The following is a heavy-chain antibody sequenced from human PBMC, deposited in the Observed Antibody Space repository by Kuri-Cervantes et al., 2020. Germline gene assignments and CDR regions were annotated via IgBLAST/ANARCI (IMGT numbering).Heavy chain of an antibody. D-gene: IGHD2-2*01. CDR2: IYHSGST. Sequence: SETLSLTCAVSGGSISSGGYSWSWIRQPPGKGLEWIGYIYHSGSTYYNPSLKSRVTISVDTSKNQFSLKLSSVTAADTAVYYFARGGPDIVVVPAAITVWGQGTTVTVSS. CDR3: ARGGPDIVVVPAAITV. CDR1: GGSISSGGYS. V-gene: IGHV4-30-2*05. J-gene: IGHJ6*02.